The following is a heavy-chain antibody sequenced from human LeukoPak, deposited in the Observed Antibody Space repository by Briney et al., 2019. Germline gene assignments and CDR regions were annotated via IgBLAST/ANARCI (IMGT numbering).Heavy chain of an antibody. CDR3: ARGFLRELDY. CDR2: ISAYNGNT. J-gene: IGHJ4*02. CDR1: GYTFTTYG. V-gene: IGHV1-18*01. Sequence: ASVNASCKASGYTFTTYGISWLRQAPGQGLEWMRWISAYNGNTNYAQKLQGRVTMTTDTSTRTAYMEMRSLRSDDKAVYYCARGFLRELDYWGQGTLVTVSS. D-gene: IGHD3-3*01.